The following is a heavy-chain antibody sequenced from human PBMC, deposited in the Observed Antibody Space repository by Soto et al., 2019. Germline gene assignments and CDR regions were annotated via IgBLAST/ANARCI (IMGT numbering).Heavy chain of an antibody. CDR2: IKSKTDGGTT. Sequence: GGSLRLSCAASGFTFSNAWMSWVRQAPGKGLEWVGRIKSKTDGGTTDYAAPVKGRFTISRDDSKNTLYLQMNSLKTEDTAVYYCTTDLGLCTSCYVPAFDIWGQGTMVTVSS. D-gene: IGHD2-2*01. V-gene: IGHV3-15*01. CDR3: TTDLGLCTSCYVPAFDI. J-gene: IGHJ3*02. CDR1: GFTFSNAW.